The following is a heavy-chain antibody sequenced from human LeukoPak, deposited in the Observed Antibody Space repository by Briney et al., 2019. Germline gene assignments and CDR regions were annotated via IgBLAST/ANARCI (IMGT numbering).Heavy chain of an antibody. CDR3: ARHCSSTSCAELPGYYGMDV. V-gene: IGHV5-51*01. Sequence: GESLKISCKGSGYSFRSYWIGWVRQMPGKGLEWMGIIYPGDSDTRYSPSFQGQVTISADKSISTAYLQWSSLKASDTAMYYCARHCSSTSCAELPGYYGMDVWGQGTTVTVSS. D-gene: IGHD2-2*01. CDR1: GYSFRSYW. J-gene: IGHJ6*02. CDR2: IYPGDSDT.